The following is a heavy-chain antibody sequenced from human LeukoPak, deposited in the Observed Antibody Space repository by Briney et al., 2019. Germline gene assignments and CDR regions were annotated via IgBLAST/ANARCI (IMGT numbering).Heavy chain of an antibody. Sequence: GESLKISCKGSGYSFTSYWIGWVRQMPGKGLGWMGIIYPGDSDTRYSPSFQGQVTISADKSISTAYLQWSSLKASDTAMYYCARLRGRDIVVVHWFDPWGQGTLVTVSS. D-gene: IGHD2-2*01. CDR2: IYPGDSDT. J-gene: IGHJ5*02. CDR1: GYSFTSYW. V-gene: IGHV5-51*01. CDR3: ARLRGRDIVVVHWFDP.